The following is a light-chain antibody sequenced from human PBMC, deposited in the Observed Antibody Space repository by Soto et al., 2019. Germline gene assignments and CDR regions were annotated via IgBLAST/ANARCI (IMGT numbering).Light chain of an antibody. V-gene: IGKV3D-20*02. J-gene: IGKJ4*01. CDR2: GAS. Sequence: EILLTQSPGTLSLSPGERATLSCRASQSVSSSYLAWYQQKPGQAPRLLIYGASSRATGIPDRFSGSGSGTDFTLTISSLEPEDFAVYYCQQRSNWPLTFGGGTKVEIK. CDR1: QSVSSSY. CDR3: QQRSNWPLT.